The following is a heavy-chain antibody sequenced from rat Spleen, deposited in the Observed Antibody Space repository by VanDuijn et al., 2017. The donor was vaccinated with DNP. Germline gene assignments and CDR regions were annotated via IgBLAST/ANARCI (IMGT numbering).Heavy chain of an antibody. D-gene: IGHD1-11*01. V-gene: IGHV3-1*01. Sequence: EVQFQESGPGLVKSSQSLSLTCSVTGYSITSNYWAWIRKFPGNKMEWMGYINYSGATAYNPFLKSRISITRDTSKNQFFLQLNSVTTEDIATYYCARGLNYGGYSYSWYFDFWGPGTMVTVSS. CDR2: INYSGAT. CDR1: GYSITSNY. CDR3: ARGLNYGGYSYSWYFDF. J-gene: IGHJ1*01.